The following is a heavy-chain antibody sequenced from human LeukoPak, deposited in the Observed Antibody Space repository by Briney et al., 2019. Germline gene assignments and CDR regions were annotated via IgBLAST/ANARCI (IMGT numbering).Heavy chain of an antibody. Sequence: AGGSLRLSCAASGFTFSSYAMHWVRQAPGKGLEWVAVISYDGSNKYYADSVKGRFTISRDNSKNTLYLQMNSLRAEDTAVYYCAKGSYYYDSSGYIPWGAFDIWGQGTMVTVSS. CDR3: AKGSYYYDSSGYIPWGAFDI. CDR1: GFTFSSYA. J-gene: IGHJ3*02. V-gene: IGHV3-30*04. CDR2: ISYDGSNK. D-gene: IGHD3-22*01.